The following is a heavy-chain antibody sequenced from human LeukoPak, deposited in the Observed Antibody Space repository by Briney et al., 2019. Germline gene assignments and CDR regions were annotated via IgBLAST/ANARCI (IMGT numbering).Heavy chain of an antibody. D-gene: IGHD2-15*01. Sequence: ASLKVSCKASGYTFTSYDINWVRQATGQGLEWMGWMNPNSGNTGYAQKFQGRVTMTRNTSISTAYMELSSLRSEDTAVYYCARTVCSGGSCYLSWGQGTLVTVSS. CDR2: MNPNSGNT. CDR1: GYTFTSYD. J-gene: IGHJ4*02. V-gene: IGHV1-8*01. CDR3: ARTVCSGGSCYLS.